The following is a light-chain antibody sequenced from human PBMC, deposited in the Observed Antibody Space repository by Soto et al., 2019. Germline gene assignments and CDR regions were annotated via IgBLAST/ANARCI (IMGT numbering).Light chain of an antibody. Sequence: EILLAQSPATLSLSPGDRATLSCKASQDVSIFLAWYQQKPGQAPRLLIHDASNRATGVPARFSGSGSGRYFTLTITSLDPEDFAFYYCQQRSTWLYTFGQGTKLEV. CDR3: QQRSTWLYT. J-gene: IGKJ2*01. CDR1: QDVSIF. CDR2: DAS. V-gene: IGKV3-11*02.